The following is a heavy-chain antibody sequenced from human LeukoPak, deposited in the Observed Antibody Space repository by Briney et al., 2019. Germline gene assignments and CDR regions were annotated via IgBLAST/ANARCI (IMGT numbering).Heavy chain of an antibody. Sequence: PSETLSLTCTVSGGSISSDYWSWIRQPPGKGLEWIGYISYSGRTYYNPSLRSRVTISVDTSKNHFSLKLSSVTAADTAVYYCARGLYRYGRSTFDYWGQRTLVSVSS. D-gene: IGHD2-2*02. V-gene: IGHV4-59*08. CDR3: ARGLYRYGRSTFDY. J-gene: IGHJ4*02. CDR2: ISYSGRT. CDR1: GGSISSDY.